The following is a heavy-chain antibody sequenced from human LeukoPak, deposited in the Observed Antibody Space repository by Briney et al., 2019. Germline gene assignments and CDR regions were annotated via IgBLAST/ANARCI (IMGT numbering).Heavy chain of an antibody. J-gene: IGHJ6*03. CDR3: ARAGNVQPGLVGSEPSPNYYYYYMDV. CDR2: IIPIFGTA. D-gene: IGHD6-6*01. Sequence: SVKVSCKASGGIFGSYAISWVRQAPGQGLEWMGGIIPIFGTANYTQKFQGRVTITTDESTSTAYMELSSLRSEDTAVYYCARAGNVQPGLVGSEPSPNYYYYYMDVWGKGTTVTVSS. V-gene: IGHV1-69*05. CDR1: GGIFGSYA.